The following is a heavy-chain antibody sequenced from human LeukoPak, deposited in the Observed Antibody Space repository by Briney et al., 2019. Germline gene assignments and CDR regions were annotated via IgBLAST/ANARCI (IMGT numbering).Heavy chain of an antibody. J-gene: IGHJ6*04. CDR2: IYHSGST. Sequence: SGTRSLTCAVSGGSISSSNWWSWVRQPPGKGLEWIGEIYHSGSTNYNPSLKSRVTISVDKSKNQFSLKLSSVTAADTAVYYCARDRYDILTGWALYGMDVWGKGTTVTVSS. V-gene: IGHV4-4*02. D-gene: IGHD3-9*01. CDR3: ARDRYDILTGWALYGMDV. CDR1: GGSISSSNW.